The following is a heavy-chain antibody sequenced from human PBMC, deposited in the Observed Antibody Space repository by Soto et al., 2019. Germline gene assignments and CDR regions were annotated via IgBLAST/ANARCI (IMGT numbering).Heavy chain of an antibody. J-gene: IGHJ4*02. CDR2: IYRDGSR. Sequence: EVHLVESGGDLVQPGGSLRLSCAASGFTVSSNHMSWVRQAPGKGLEWVSVIYRDGSRYYADSVKARFTIARDIYRNTLFLQMDSLRVEDPAMYFCVRDEGSSDSSAAFYWGQGTRVTVSS. CDR3: VRDEGSSDSSAAFY. CDR1: GFTVSSNH. D-gene: IGHD6-6*01. V-gene: IGHV3-66*01.